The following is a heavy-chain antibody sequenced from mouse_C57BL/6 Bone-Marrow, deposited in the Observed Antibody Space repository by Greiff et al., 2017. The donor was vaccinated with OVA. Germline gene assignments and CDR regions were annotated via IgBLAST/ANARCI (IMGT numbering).Heavy chain of an antibody. CDR1: GYTFTSYG. CDR2: IYPRSGNT. CDR3: AREYSNDLYYYAMDY. Sequence: QVQLQQSGAELARPGASVKLSCKASGYTFTSYGISWVKQRTGQGLEWIGEIYPRSGNTYYNEKFKGKATLTADKSSSTAYMELRSLTSEDSAVYFCAREYSNDLYYYAMDYWGQGTSVTVSS. V-gene: IGHV1-81*01. J-gene: IGHJ4*01. D-gene: IGHD2-12*01.